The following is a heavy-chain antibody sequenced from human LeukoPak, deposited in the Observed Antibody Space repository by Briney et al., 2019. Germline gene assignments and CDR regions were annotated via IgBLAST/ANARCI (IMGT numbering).Heavy chain of an antibody. CDR1: GGSIGSSSYY. J-gene: IGHJ4*02. CDR2: IYYSGST. CDR3: ASILYYYGSGSYYLDY. D-gene: IGHD3-10*01. Sequence: SETLSLTCTVSGGSIGSSSYYWGWIRQPPGKGLEWIGSIYYSGSTYYNPSLKSRVTISVDTSKNQFSLKLSSVTAADTAVYYCASILYYYGSGSYYLDYWGQGTLVTVSS. V-gene: IGHV4-39*07.